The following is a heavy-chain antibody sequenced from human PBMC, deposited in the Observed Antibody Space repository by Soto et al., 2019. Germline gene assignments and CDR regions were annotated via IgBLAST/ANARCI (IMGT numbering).Heavy chain of an antibody. V-gene: IGHV3-7*05. CDR1: GFTFSSYW. CDR3: ARDLTRGYYFGEVDYYGMDV. CDR2: IKQDGSEK. D-gene: IGHD3-3*01. Sequence: GGSLRLSCAASGFTFSSYWMSWVRQAPGKGLEWVANIKQDGSEKYYVDSVKGRFTISRDNAKNSLYLQMNSLRAEDTAVYYCARDLTRGYYFGEVDYYGMDVWGQGTTVTVSS. J-gene: IGHJ6*02.